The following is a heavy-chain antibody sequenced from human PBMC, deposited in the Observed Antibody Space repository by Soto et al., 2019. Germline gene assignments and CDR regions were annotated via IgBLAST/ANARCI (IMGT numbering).Heavy chain of an antibody. CDR2: IWYDGSNK. CDR1: GFTFSSYG. V-gene: IGHV3-33*01. J-gene: IGHJ6*02. Sequence: GGSLRLSCAASGFTFSSYGMHWVRQAPGKGLEWVAVIWYDGSNKYYADSVKGRFTISRDNSKNTLYLQMNSLRAEDTAVYYCATGAYYDILTGYADPYYYGMDVWGQGTTVTVSS. D-gene: IGHD3-9*01. CDR3: ATGAYYDILTGYADPYYYGMDV.